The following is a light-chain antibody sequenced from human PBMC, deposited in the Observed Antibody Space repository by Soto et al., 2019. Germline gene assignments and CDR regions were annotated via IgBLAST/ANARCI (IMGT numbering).Light chain of an antibody. CDR3: QQYNNWPPT. CDR1: QSVSSN. CDR2: AAS. V-gene: IGKV3-15*01. J-gene: IGKJ1*01. Sequence: ELVMTQSPATLSVFPGERATLSCRASQSVSSNLAWYQQKPGQAPRLLIYAASTRATGIPARFSGSGSGTEFTLTISSLQSEDFAVYYCQQYNNWPPTFGQGTKV.